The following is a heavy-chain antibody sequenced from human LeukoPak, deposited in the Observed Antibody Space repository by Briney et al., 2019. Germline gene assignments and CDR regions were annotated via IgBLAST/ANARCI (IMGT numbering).Heavy chain of an antibody. D-gene: IGHD3-22*01. CDR2: INGGSGNT. Sequence: ASVKVSCKASGYTFTDYTMHWLRQAPGQRLDWMGWINGGSGNTKYSPEFQGRVTIPRDTSASTAYMELSSLRSEDTAVYYCANPRYDSSGYYYVDWGQGTLVTVSS. V-gene: IGHV1-3*01. CDR1: GYTFTDYT. CDR3: ANPRYDSSGYYYVD. J-gene: IGHJ4*02.